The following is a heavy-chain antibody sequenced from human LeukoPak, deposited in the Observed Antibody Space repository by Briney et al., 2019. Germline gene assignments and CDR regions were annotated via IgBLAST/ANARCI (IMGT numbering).Heavy chain of an antibody. Sequence: PGGSLRLSCAASGFTFGNYWMSWVRQAPGKGPEWVAHINMDGSEKYYVDSVKGRFTISRDNAKNSLYLQMNSLEVEDTAVYYCARDKVTYWGPGTLVTVSS. J-gene: IGHJ4*02. V-gene: IGHV3-7*01. CDR3: ARDKVTY. CDR2: INMDGSEK. CDR1: GFTFGNYW.